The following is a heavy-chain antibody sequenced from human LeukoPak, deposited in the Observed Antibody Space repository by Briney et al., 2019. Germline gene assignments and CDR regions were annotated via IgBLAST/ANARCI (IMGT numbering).Heavy chain of an antibody. J-gene: IGHJ5*02. Sequence: ASVKVSCKASGGTFSSYAISWVRQAPGQGLEWMGRIIPILGMANYAQKFQGRVTITADKSTSTAYMELSSLRSEDTAVYYCARDIIAAGHNWFDPWGQGTLVTVSS. D-gene: IGHD6-25*01. CDR2: IIPILGMA. CDR3: ARDIIAAGHNWFDP. V-gene: IGHV1-69*04. CDR1: GGTFSSYA.